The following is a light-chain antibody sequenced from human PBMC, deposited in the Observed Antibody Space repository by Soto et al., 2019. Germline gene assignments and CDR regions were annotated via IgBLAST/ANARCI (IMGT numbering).Light chain of an antibody. V-gene: IGKV1-27*01. CDR3: QKYSSVPV. Sequence: DIQMTQSPTSLSASVGDRVTITCRASQDIRNFVAWYQQKPGKAPKLLIYAASTLQSGVPSRFSGSVSGTYFTLTINILQPEDVATFSCQKYSSVPVFGPGTKVEIK. CDR1: QDIRNF. J-gene: IGKJ3*01. CDR2: AAS.